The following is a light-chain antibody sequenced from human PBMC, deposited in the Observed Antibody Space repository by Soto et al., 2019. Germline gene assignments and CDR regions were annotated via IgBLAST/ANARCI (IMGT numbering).Light chain of an antibody. J-gene: IGKJ2*01. Sequence: DIQMTQSPSTLSASVGDRVTITCRASQSISSWLAWYQQKPGKAPKLLIYKASSLESGVPSRFSGSGSGTEFTLTISTLQPNDFATYYSQQYNSFGQGTRVDIK. CDR1: QSISSW. CDR2: KAS. CDR3: QQYNS. V-gene: IGKV1-5*03.